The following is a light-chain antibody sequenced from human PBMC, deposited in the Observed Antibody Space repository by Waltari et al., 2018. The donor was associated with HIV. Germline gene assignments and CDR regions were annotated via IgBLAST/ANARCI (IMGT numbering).Light chain of an antibody. Sequence: QSALTQPASLSGSPGQSITITCSGTGSDIGLYDLVPWYRQEPGKAPLLLIYGVSNRPSEISRRFSGSKARTTASLTISALQADDEGDYYCSSYTMSGSLVFGGGTKLTVL. CDR2: GVS. V-gene: IGLV2-14*01. J-gene: IGLJ2*01. CDR3: SSYTMSGSLV. CDR1: GSDIGLYDL.